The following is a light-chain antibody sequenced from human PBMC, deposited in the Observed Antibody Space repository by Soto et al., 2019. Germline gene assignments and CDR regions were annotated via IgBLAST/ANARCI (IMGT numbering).Light chain of an antibody. CDR3: QQSYNTLWT. J-gene: IGKJ1*01. CDR2: GAA. CDR1: QSVSSSF. V-gene: IGKV3-20*01. Sequence: ENVLTQSPGTLSLSPGERATLSCRASQSVSSSFVAWYQQKPGQAPRLVIYGAASRATGIPDRFSGSGSGTDFTLTISRLEPEDFATYYCQQSYNTLWTFGQGTKVEI.